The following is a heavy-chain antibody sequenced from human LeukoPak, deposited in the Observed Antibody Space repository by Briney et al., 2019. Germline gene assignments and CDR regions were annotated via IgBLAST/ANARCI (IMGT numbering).Heavy chain of an antibody. Sequence: SETLSLTCTVSGVSISSSYSYWGWIRQPPGMGLEWIGSIYYTGNTYYNASLKSQVSISIDTSKNQFSLKLSSVTAADTAVYYCARDRRGGPDPWGQGTLVTVSS. D-gene: IGHD2-15*01. CDR1: GVSISSSYSY. CDR2: IYYTGNT. CDR3: ARDRRGGPDP. J-gene: IGHJ5*02. V-gene: IGHV4-39*07.